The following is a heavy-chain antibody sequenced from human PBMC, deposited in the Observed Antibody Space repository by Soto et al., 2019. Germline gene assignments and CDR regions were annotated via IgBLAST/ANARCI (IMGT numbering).Heavy chain of an antibody. V-gene: IGHV1-18*01. D-gene: IGHD1-20*01. Sequence: ASVKVSCKASGYTFTSYGISWVRQAPGQGLEWMGWISAYNGNTNYAQKLQGRVTMTTDTSTSTAYMELRSLRSDDTAVYYCARDTDITGTTYYYYYYGMDVWGQGTTVIVSS. J-gene: IGHJ6*02. CDR2: ISAYNGNT. CDR3: ARDTDITGTTYYYYYYGMDV. CDR1: GYTFTSYG.